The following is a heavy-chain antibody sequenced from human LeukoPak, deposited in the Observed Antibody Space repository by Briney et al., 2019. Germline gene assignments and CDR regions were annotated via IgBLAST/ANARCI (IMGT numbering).Heavy chain of an antibody. D-gene: IGHD3-16*01. CDR2: LSTSGRS. CDR1: AHSINTGSDY. V-gene: IGHV4-61*02. CDR3: ARWVGPEVMGSFDY. J-gene: IGHJ4*02. Sequence: LSLDCILSAHSINTGSDYWSWIRRPAGKGLGWFERLSTSGRSDNNPSPKRRGTMSVETSKKQLSLNLNFVTAADTAIYFCARWVGPEVMGSFDYWGQGILVTVSS.